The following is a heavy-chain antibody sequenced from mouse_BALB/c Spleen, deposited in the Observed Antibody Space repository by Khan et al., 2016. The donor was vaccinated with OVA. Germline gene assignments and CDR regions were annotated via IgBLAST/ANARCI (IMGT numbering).Heavy chain of an antibody. CDR3: ARLAYYYDSEGFAY. J-gene: IGHJ3*01. V-gene: IGHV5-6*01. CDR1: GFTFSTYG. D-gene: IGHD1-1*01. Sequence: EVKLVESGGDVVKPGGSLKLSCAASGFTFSTYGMSWVRQTPDKRLEWVATVSTGGHYTYYPDTVKGRFTISRDKSKNTLYLQMHSLKSEDTAMFYCARLAYYYDSEGFAYWGQGTLVTVSA. CDR2: VSTGGHYT.